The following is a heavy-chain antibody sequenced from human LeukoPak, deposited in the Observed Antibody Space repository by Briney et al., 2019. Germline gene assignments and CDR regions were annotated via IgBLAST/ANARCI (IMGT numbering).Heavy chain of an antibody. Sequence: PSQTLSLTCTVSGGSISSGGYYWSWIRQHPGKGLEWIGYIYYSGSTYYNPSLKSRVTISVDASKNQLSLKLSSVTAADTAVYYCATRYSSSSIHPVRFDYWGQGTLVTVSS. CDR2: IYYSGST. CDR1: GGSISSGGYY. D-gene: IGHD6-6*01. CDR3: ATRYSSSSIHPVRFDY. J-gene: IGHJ4*02. V-gene: IGHV4-31*03.